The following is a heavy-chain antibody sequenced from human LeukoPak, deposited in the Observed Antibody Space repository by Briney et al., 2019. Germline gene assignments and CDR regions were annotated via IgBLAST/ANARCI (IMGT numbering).Heavy chain of an antibody. CDR2: ISWNSGSI. V-gene: IGHV3-9*03. CDR1: GFTFDDYA. D-gene: IGHD1-26*01. CDR3: AKDKSSGAPNYYYMDV. J-gene: IGHJ6*03. Sequence: PGGSLRLSCAASGFTFDDYAMHWVRQAPGKGLEWVSGISWNSGSIGYADSVKGRFTISRDNAKNSLYLQMNGLRAEDMALYYCAKDKSSGAPNYYYMDVWGKGTTVTVSS.